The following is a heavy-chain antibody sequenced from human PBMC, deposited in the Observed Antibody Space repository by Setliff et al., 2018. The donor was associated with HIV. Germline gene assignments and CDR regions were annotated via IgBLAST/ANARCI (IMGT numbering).Heavy chain of an antibody. J-gene: IGHJ3*02. D-gene: IGHD6-19*01. Sequence: PGGSLRLSCAASGFTVSSNSMSWVRQAPGKGLEWISYISSSSTYKNYGDSVKGRFTISRDNAKNSLYLQMSSLTAEDTAVYYCARGVDSSGWYFDAFDIWGQGTMVTVSS. CDR2: ISSSSTYK. CDR1: GFTVSSNS. CDR3: ARGVDSSGWYFDAFDI. V-gene: IGHV3-11*05.